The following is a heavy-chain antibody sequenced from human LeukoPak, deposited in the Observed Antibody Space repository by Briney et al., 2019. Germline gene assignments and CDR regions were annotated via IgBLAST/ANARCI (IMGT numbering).Heavy chain of an antibody. D-gene: IGHD1-1*01. V-gene: IGHV3-23*01. J-gene: IGHJ4*02. Sequence: PGGSLRLSCAASGFTFSSYGMSWVRQAPGKGLEWVSSISGRGGGTYYAGSVKGRFTISRDNSKNTLYLQMSSLRAEDTAVYYCAKLDTETTHWGQGTLVTVSS. CDR3: AKLDTETTH. CDR1: GFTFSSYG. CDR2: ISGRGGGT.